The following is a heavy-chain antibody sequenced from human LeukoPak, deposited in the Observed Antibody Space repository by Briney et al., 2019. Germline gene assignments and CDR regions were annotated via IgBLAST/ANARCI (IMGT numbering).Heavy chain of an antibody. J-gene: IGHJ6*02. V-gene: IGHV1-69*04. CDR1: GGTFSSYA. D-gene: IGHD3-10*01. Sequence: ASVKVSCKASGGTFSSYAISWVRQAPGQGLEWMGRIIPILGIANYAQKFQGRVTITADKSTSTAYMELSSLRSEDTAVYYCARDSETGGSGGYYQPLRFYGKDGWGQGTTVTVSS. CDR3: ARDSETGGSGGYYQPLRFYGKDG. CDR2: IIPILGIA.